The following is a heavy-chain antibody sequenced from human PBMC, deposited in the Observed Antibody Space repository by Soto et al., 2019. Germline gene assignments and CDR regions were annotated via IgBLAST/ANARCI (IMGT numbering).Heavy chain of an antibody. V-gene: IGHV4-30-2*06. CDR1: GGSISTVNYS. CDR2: IYHSGSA. CDR3: ARGVEVIAATPQWDY. Sequence: QLQLQESGSGLVKPSQTLSLTCAVSGGSISTVNYSWNWIRQSPGKGLEWIGYIYHSGSAYYNPSLKTRVIMSIDKSKQQFSLKMSSVTAADTPVFYCARGVEVIAATPQWDYWGQGTLVIVSS. J-gene: IGHJ4*02. D-gene: IGHD2-15*01.